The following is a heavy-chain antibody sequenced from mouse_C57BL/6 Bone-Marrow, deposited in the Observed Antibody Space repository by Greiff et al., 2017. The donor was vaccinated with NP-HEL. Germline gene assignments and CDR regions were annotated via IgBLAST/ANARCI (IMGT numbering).Heavy chain of an antibody. D-gene: IGHD1-1*01. CDR1: GYTFTSYW. J-gene: IGHJ3*01. V-gene: IGHV1-7*01. Sequence: VQLQQSGAELVKPGASVKLSRKASGYTFTSYWMHWVKQTPGQGLEWIGYINPSCGYTSYNQKFKDKATLTEDKSSSTAYMQLSSLTYEDSAVYDCARADYYGSRQAWFADWGKGTLVTVSA. CDR2: INPSCGYT. CDR3: ARADYYGSRQAWFAD.